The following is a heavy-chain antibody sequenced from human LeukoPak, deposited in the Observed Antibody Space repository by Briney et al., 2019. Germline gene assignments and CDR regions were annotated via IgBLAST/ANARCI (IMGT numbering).Heavy chain of an antibody. J-gene: IGHJ4*02. D-gene: IGHD5-18*01. CDR2: IYTSGSA. V-gene: IGHV4-4*07. CDR1: GGSISSYY. CDR3: ARDRSTDMVRGSFDY. Sequence: SETLSLTCTVSGGSISSYYWSWIRQPGGKGLEWIGRIYTSGSANYNPSLKSRVTMSVDTSNNQFSLKLSSVTAADTALYYCARDRSTDMVRGSFDYWGQGTLVTVSS.